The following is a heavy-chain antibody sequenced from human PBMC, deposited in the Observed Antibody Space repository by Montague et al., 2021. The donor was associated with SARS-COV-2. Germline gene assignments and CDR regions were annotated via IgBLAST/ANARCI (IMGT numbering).Heavy chain of an antibody. D-gene: IGHD2-15*01. J-gene: IGHJ4*01. CDR2: INHSGST. CDR3: ARKVVLADCFDF. CDR1: GGSITSNY. V-gene: IGHV4-59*13. Sequence: SETLSLTCTVSGGSITSNYWSWIRQPPGKRLEWIGYINHSGSTSSNPSFRSRVTISVDTSQNQFSLKVTSVTAADTAVYYCARKVVLADCFDFWGHGTLVTVSS.